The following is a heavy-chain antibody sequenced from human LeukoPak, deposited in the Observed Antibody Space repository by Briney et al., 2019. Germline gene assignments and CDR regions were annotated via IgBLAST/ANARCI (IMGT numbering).Heavy chain of an antibody. CDR1: GVTFISTA. Sequence: ASVKVSCKASGVTFISTAINWVRQAPGQGLEWMGRIIPMYGSPNHAQKFQGRVTITTDESMSTAYMELNSLTSEDTAVYLCARGMGYSYVLDYWGQGTLVTVSS. CDR2: IIPMYGSP. D-gene: IGHD5-18*01. J-gene: IGHJ4*02. V-gene: IGHV1-69*05. CDR3: ARGMGYSYVLDY.